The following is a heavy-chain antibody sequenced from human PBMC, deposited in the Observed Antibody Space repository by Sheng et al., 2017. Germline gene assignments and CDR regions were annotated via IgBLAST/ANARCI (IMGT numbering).Heavy chain of an antibody. J-gene: IGHJ4*02. CDR1: GFTFSSNE. D-gene: IGHD6-13*01. CDR2: ISGGGSTK. CDR3: ARAAGQGN. V-gene: IGHV3-48*03. Sequence: EVQLVESGGDLVQPGGSLRLSCAASGFTFSSNEMNWVRQAPGKGLEWVSYISGGGSTKYYADSVEGRFIISRDNAKNSLYLQMNSLRVEDSAVYYCARAAGQGNWGQGT.